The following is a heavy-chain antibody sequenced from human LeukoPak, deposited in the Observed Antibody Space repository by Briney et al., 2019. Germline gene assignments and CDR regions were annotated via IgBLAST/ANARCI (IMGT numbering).Heavy chain of an antibody. Sequence: SETLSLTCTVSGGSISSGSYYWSWIRQPAGKGLEWIGRIYTSGSTNYNPSLKSRVTISVDTSKNQFSLKLSSVTAADTAVYYCARERFGIAVAGPHYDFDYWGQGTLVTVSS. CDR3: ARERFGIAVAGPHYDFDY. CDR2: IYTSGST. J-gene: IGHJ4*02. V-gene: IGHV4-61*02. CDR1: GGSISSGSYY. D-gene: IGHD6-19*01.